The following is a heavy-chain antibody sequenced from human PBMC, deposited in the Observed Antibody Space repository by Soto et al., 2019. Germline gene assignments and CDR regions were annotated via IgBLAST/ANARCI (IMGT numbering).Heavy chain of an antibody. Sequence: PSGAPSLTFPVPGGSIRSYYWSWIREPPGKGLEWIGYIYYSGSTNYNPSLKSRVTISVDTSKNQFSLKLSSVTAADTAVYYCARVYGDYPYLDAFDIWGQGTMVTVSS. V-gene: IGHV4-59*01. CDR1: GGSIRSYY. J-gene: IGHJ3*02. CDR2: IYYSGST. CDR3: ARVYGDYPYLDAFDI. D-gene: IGHD4-17*01.